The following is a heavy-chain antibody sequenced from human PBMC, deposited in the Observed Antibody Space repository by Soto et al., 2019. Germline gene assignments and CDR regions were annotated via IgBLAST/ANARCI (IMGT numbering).Heavy chain of an antibody. CDR2: INGDGSST. CDR3: VRQRFHGGYYYYYMDV. Sequence: EVQLVESGGGLVQPGGSLRLSCEASGFTFSNYWMHWVRQAPGKGLVWVARINGDGSSTRNADSVKGRFTISRDNAKNTRYLQMNSLGAEDTAVYYCVRQRFHGGYYYYYMDVWGKGTTVTVSS. CDR1: GFTFSNYW. V-gene: IGHV3-74*01. D-gene: IGHD3-16*01. J-gene: IGHJ6*03.